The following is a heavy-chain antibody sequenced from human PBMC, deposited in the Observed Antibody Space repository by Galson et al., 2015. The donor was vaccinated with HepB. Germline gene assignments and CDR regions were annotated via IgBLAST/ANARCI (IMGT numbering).Heavy chain of an antibody. CDR1: GFTFSSYG. J-gene: IGHJ6*03. D-gene: IGHD6-6*01. CDR3: AREGSSSPRYYYYMDV. V-gene: IGHV3-33*01. Sequence: SLRLSCAASGFTFSSYGMHWVRQAPGKGLEWVGVIWYDGSNKYYRDSVKGRFTISRDNSKNTLYLQMNSLRAEDTAVYHCAREGSSSPRYYYYMDVWGKGTPVTVSS. CDR2: IWYDGSNK.